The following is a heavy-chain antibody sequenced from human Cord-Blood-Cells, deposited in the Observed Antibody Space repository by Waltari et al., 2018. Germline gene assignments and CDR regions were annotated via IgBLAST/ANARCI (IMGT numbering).Heavy chain of an antibody. D-gene: IGHD3-16*01. CDR2: ISWNSGSV. CDR1: GFTFDEYA. J-gene: IGHJ3*02. Sequence: ELQLVESGGGLVQPGRSLRLSGAASGFTFDEYALRWDRQAPGTGLEWVSGISWNSGSVGYADSVKSRFTISRDNAKNSLYLQMNSLRAEDTALYYCARAGGGQYAFDIWGQGTMVTVSS. V-gene: IGHV3-9*01. CDR3: ARAGGGQYAFDI.